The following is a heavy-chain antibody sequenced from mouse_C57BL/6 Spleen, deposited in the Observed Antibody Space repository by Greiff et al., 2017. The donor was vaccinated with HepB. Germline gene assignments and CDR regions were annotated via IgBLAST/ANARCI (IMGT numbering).Heavy chain of an antibody. J-gene: IGHJ4*01. Sequence: EVKLVESGEGLVKPGGSLKLSCAASGFTFSSYAMSWVRQTPEKRLEWVAYISSGGDYIYYADTVKGRFTIFRDNARKTLYLQMSSLKSEETAMYYCTSGEPYYGYAMDYWGQGTSVTVSS. CDR2: ISSGGDYI. V-gene: IGHV5-9-1*02. D-gene: IGHD2-10*01. CDR3: TSGEPYYGYAMDY. CDR1: GFTFSSYA.